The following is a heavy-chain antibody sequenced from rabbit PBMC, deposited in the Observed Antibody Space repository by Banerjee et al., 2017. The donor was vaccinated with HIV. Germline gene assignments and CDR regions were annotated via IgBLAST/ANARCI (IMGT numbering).Heavy chain of an antibody. V-gene: IGHV1S45*01. CDR2: IYTGSSGTT. D-gene: IGHD4-1*01. J-gene: IGHJ4*01. CDR3: ARDLAGVIGWNFNL. Sequence: QEQLEESGGGLVKPEGSLTLTCKASGFSFSGSYWICWVRQAPGKGLEWIGCIYTGSSGTTSYASWAKGRFTISKTSSTTVTLQMTSLTAADTATYFCARDLAGVIGWNFNLWGPGTLVTVS. CDR1: GFSFSGSYW.